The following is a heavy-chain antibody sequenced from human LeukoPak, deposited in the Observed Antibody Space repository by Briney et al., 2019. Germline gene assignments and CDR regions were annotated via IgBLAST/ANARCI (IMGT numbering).Heavy chain of an antibody. D-gene: IGHD1-26*01. Sequence: ASVKVSCKSSGYTFTSYAINWVRHASGQGLEWMGWMNPNSGNTDYAQKFQGRITMARNTSISTAYMELSSLRSEDTAVYYCARGHTVSSGSYVYWGQGTLVTVSS. CDR3: ARGHTVSSGSYVY. CDR2: MNPNSGNT. CDR1: GYTFTSYA. J-gene: IGHJ4*02. V-gene: IGHV1-8*01.